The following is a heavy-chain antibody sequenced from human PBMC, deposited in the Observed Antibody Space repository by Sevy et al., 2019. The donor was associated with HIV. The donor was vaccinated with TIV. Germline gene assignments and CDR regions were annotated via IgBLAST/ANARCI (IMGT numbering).Heavy chain of an antibody. Sequence: GGSLRLSCAASEFMFSTYAMHWVRQAPGKGLEWVAVISYDGSRHYYAESVKGRFTISRDNSKNTLFLQMNSLRREDTAVYYGARGAGYSTDWYLSDYWGQGTLVTVSS. D-gene: IGHD6-19*01. CDR1: EFMFSTYA. V-gene: IGHV3-30-3*01. J-gene: IGHJ4*02. CDR2: ISYDGSRH. CDR3: ARGAGYSTDWYLSDY.